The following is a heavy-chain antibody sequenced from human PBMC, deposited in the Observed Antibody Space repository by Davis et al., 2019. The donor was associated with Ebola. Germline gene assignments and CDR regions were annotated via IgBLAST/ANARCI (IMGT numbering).Heavy chain of an antibody. CDR3: AKDLARYYDFWRGWFDY. CDR2: ISYDGSNK. Sequence: LSLTCAASGFTFSSYGMHWVRQAPGKGLEWVAVISYDGSNKYYADSVKGRFTISRDNSKNTLYLQMNSLRAEDTAVYYCAKDLARYYDFWRGWFDYWGQGTLVTVSS. V-gene: IGHV3-30*18. J-gene: IGHJ4*02. D-gene: IGHD3-3*01. CDR1: GFTFSSYG.